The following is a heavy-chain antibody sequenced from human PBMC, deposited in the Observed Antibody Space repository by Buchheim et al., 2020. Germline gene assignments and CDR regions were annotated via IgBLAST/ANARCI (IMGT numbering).Heavy chain of an antibody. CDR1: GFTFSSYG. D-gene: IGHD6-6*01. CDR2: ISYDGSNK. CDR3: AKDRPKQVPKKTYGMDV. Sequence: QVQLVESGGGVVQPGRSLRLSCAASGFTFSSYGMHWVRQAPGKGLEWVAVISYDGSNKYYADSVKGRFTISRDNSKNTLYLQMNSLRAEDTAVYYCAKDRPKQVPKKTYGMDVWGQGTT. J-gene: IGHJ6*02. V-gene: IGHV3-30*18.